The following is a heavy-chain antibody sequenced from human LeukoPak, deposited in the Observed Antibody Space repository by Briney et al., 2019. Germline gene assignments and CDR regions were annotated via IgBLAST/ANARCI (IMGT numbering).Heavy chain of an antibody. D-gene: IGHD3-10*01. CDR3: TTAGTYYYGLGSSLESFDY. V-gene: IGHV3-15*01. CDR1: GFTFSNAW. J-gene: IGHJ4*02. Sequence: GGSLRLSCAASGFTFSNAWMSWVRQAPGKGLEWVGRIKSKTDGGTTDYAAPVKGRFTISRDDSKNTLYLQMNSLKTEDTAVYYCTTAGTYYYGLGSSLESFDYWGQGTLVTVSS. CDR2: IKSKTDGGTT.